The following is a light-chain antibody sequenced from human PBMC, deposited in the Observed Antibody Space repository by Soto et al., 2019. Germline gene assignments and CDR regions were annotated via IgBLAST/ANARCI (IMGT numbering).Light chain of an antibody. CDR1: QSVRSY. Sequence: EIVLTQSPATLSLSPGERATLSCRASQSVRSYLAWYQQKPGQAPRLLIYDASTRATGIPARFSGRGSETAFTLTITSLEPEDFAVYHCQQRTNWPLTFGGGTNVEIK. V-gene: IGKV3-11*01. J-gene: IGKJ4*01. CDR2: DAS. CDR3: QQRTNWPLT.